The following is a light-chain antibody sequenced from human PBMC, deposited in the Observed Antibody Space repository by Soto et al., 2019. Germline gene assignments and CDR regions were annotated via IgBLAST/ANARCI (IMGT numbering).Light chain of an antibody. V-gene: IGLV2-14*01. Sequence: QSALTQPASVSGSPGQSITISCTGTSSDVGDYNYVSWYQQHPGKAPKLMIYDVSNRPSGVSNRFSGSKSGSTASLTISGLQAEDEADYYCSSYTSSTTRVFGTGTKHTVL. J-gene: IGLJ1*01. CDR3: SSYTSSTTRV. CDR2: DVS. CDR1: SSDVGDYNY.